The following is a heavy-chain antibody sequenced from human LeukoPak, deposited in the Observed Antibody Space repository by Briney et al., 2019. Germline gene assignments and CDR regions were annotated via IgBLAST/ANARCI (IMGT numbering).Heavy chain of an antibody. V-gene: IGHV3-66*02. CDR2: IYSGGST. CDR1: GFTVSSNY. J-gene: IGHJ4*02. CDR3: ALSAPDYYFDY. D-gene: IGHD6-25*01. Sequence: AGGSLRLSCAASGFTVSSNYMSWVRQAPGKGLEWVSVIYSGGSTYYADSVKGRFTIPRDNSKNTLYLQMNSLRAEDTAVYYCALSAPDYYFDYWGQGTLVTVSS.